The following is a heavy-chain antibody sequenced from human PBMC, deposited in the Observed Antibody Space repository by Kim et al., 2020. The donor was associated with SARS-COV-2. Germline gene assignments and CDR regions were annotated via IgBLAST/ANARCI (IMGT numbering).Heavy chain of an antibody. CDR3: ARDLGQLQYYYYYYMDV. D-gene: IGHD1-26*01. CDR1: GYTFTSYG. V-gene: IGHV1-18*01. Sequence: ASVKVSCKASGYTFTSYGISWVRQAPGQGLEWMGWISAYNGNTNYAQKLQGRVTMTTDTSTSTAYMELRSLRSDDTAVYYCARDLGQLQYYYYYYMDVWGKGTTVTVSS. J-gene: IGHJ6*03. CDR2: ISAYNGNT.